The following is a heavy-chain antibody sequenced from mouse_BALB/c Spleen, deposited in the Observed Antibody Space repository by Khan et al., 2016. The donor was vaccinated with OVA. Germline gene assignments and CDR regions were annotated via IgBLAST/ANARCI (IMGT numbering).Heavy chain of an antibody. CDR2: ISPGSGDT. Sequence: QMQLEESGAELARPGASVKLSCKASGYTFTDYYINWVKQRTGQGLEWIGEISPGSGDTYYNEKFKGKATLTADKSSSTAYMQLSSLTAEASAVYFFARRNYFGYSFAYWGQGTLVTVSA. CDR3: ARRNYFGYSFAY. D-gene: IGHD1-2*01. V-gene: IGHV1-77*01. CDR1: GYTFTDYY. J-gene: IGHJ3*01.